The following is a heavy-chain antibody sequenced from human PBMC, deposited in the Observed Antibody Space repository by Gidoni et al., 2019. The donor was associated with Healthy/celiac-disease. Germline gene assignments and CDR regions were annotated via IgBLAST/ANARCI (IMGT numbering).Heavy chain of an antibody. V-gene: IGHV4-38-2*01. CDR1: GYSISSGYY. Sequence: QVHLQESGPGLVKPSETLSLTCAVSGYSISSGYYWGWIRQPPGKGLEWIVSIYHSGSTYYNPSLKSRVTISVDTSKNQFSLKLSSVTAADTAVYYCARHSSPGALFDYWGQGTLVTVSS. D-gene: IGHD6-13*01. J-gene: IGHJ4*02. CDR2: IYHSGST. CDR3: ARHSSPGALFDY.